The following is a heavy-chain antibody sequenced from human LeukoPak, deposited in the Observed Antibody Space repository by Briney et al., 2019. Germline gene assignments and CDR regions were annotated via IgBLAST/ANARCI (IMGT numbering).Heavy chain of an antibody. Sequence: PARSLRLSCAASGFSVINAWMSWVRQAPGQGLEWVGRIKSRADGGTTGYAAPVEGRFSISRDDSENTLYLQMNSLQIDDTALYYCLIFPGRWGQGTLVTVSS. D-gene: IGHD3-3*01. V-gene: IGHV3-15*05. CDR3: LIFPGR. J-gene: IGHJ4*02. CDR2: IKSRADGGTT. CDR1: GFSVINAW.